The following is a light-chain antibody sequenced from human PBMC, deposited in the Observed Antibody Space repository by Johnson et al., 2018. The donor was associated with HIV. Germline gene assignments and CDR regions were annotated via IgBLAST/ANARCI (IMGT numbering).Light chain of an antibody. J-gene: IGLJ1*01. CDR2: ENN. CDR1: SSNIGNNY. V-gene: IGLV1-51*01. Sequence: QSVLTQPPSVSAAPGQKVTISCSGSSSNIGNNYVSWYQQLPGTAPKLLIYENNKRPSGIPDRFSGSKSGTSPTLGITGLQTGDEADYYCGTWDSSLSAGVFGTGTKVTVL. CDR3: GTWDSSLSAGV.